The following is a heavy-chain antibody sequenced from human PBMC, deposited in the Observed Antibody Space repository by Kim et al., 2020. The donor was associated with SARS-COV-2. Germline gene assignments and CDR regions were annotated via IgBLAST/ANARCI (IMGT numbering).Heavy chain of an antibody. D-gene: IGHD5-12*01. Sequence: TNCNPSLKRRVPISVDTSKNRFALKLSSVTAADTAVYYCARAYSGYAIDYWGQGTLVTVSS. V-gene: IGHV4-59*01. J-gene: IGHJ4*02. CDR3: ARAYSGYAIDY. CDR2: T.